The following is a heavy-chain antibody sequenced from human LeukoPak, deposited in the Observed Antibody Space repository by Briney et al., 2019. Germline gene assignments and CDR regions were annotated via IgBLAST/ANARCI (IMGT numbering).Heavy chain of an antibody. V-gene: IGHV4-4*07. CDR3: ARVDFLGPFDP. J-gene: IGHJ5*02. D-gene: IGHD3-3*01. CDR1: GGSINSYY. CDR2: IYSSGST. Sequence: PSETLSLTCTVSGGSINSYYWSWLRQPAGKGLEWIGRIYSSGSTNYNPSLKSRVTMSVDTSKKQFSLKLSSVAAADTAVYYCARVDFLGPFDPWGQGTLVTVSS.